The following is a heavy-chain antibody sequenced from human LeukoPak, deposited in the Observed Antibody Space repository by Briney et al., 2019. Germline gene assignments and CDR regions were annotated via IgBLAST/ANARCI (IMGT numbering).Heavy chain of an antibody. D-gene: IGHD3-22*01. Sequence: SVKVSCKASGGTFSSYAISWVRQAPGQGLEWMGRIIPILGMANYAQKFQGRVTITADKSTSTAYMELSSLRSEDTAVYYCAREPYYYDSSGYYDYFDYWGQGTLVTVSS. J-gene: IGHJ4*02. V-gene: IGHV1-69*04. CDR3: AREPYYYDSSGYYDYFDY. CDR1: GGTFSSYA. CDR2: IIPILGMA.